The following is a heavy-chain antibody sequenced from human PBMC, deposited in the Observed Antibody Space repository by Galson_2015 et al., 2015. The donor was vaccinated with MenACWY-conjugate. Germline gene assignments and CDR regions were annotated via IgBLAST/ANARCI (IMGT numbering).Heavy chain of an antibody. D-gene: IGHD5-24*01. CDR1: GFTFSSNW. V-gene: IGHV3-7*03. CDR3: ARLPAGSEIRYFYGMDV. J-gene: IGHJ6*02. Sequence: SLRLSCAASGFTFSSNWMSWVRQAPGKGLEWVANINQDESEKYYVDSMKGRFTISRDDAKNSLYLRMNSLRAEDTAVYYCARLPAGSEIRYFYGMDVWGQGTTVTVSS. CDR2: INQDESEK.